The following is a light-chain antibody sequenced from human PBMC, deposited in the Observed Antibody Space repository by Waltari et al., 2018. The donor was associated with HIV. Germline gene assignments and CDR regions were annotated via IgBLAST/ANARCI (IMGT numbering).Light chain of an antibody. CDR2: GGS. V-gene: IGKV3-20*01. J-gene: IGKJ4*01. CDR3: QQYGNSPVT. Sequence: EIVLTQSPGTLSLSPGERATLSCRASQSVSSSYLAWYQQKPGQAPRLLIYGGSNRATGIPDRFRGSGSGADFTLTITRLEPEDFAVYYCQQYGNSPVTFGGGTTVEIK. CDR1: QSVSSSY.